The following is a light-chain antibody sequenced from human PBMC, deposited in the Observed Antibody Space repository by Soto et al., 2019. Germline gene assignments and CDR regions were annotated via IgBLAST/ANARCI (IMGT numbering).Light chain of an antibody. Sequence: VLTQPPSASGTPGQRVTISCSGSRSSIGSNTVNWYQHLTGSAPKLLIYSNNHRPSGDPDGFSASKAGASASLAICGLQCDDEGDYYCEALDASLSGWYVFXSGTNVTVL. V-gene: IGLV1-44*01. CDR3: EALDASLSGWYV. CDR1: RSSIGSNT. CDR2: SNN. J-gene: IGLJ1*01.